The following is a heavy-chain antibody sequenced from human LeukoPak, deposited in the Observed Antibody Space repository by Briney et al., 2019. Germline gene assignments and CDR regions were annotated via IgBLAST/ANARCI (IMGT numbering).Heavy chain of an antibody. CDR3: ARVYYDSSGYYPFDY. Sequence: SQTLSLTCTVSGGSISSGSYYWSWIRQPAGKGLERIGRIYTSGSTNYNPSLKSRLTISVDTSKNQFSLKLSSVTAADTAVYYCARVYYDSSGYYPFDYWGQGTLVTVSS. J-gene: IGHJ4*02. CDR2: IYTSGST. V-gene: IGHV4-61*02. CDR1: GGSISSGSYY. D-gene: IGHD3-22*01.